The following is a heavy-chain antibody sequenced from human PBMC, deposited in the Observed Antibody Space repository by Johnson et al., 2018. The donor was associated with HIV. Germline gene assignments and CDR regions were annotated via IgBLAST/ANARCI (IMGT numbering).Heavy chain of an antibody. J-gene: IGHJ3*02. V-gene: IGHV3-30*02. CDR1: GFTFSNYG. CDR3: ARERDYYDSSGYWVDVFDI. D-gene: IGHD3-22*01. Sequence: QVQLVESGGGVVQPGGSLRLSCATSGFTFSNYGMHWVRQAPGKGLEWVAFIRYDRRNKYSADSVKGRFSISRDNAKNTLYLQMDSLRVEDTAVYYCARERDYYDSSGYWVDVFDIWGQGTMVTVSS. CDR2: IRYDRRNK.